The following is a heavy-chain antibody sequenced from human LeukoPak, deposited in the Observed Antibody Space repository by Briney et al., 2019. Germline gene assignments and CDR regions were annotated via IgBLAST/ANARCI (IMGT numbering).Heavy chain of an antibody. CDR2: ISTSGSTI. Sequence: GGSLRLSCAASGFTFSDYYMSWIRQAPGKGLERVSYISTSGSTIYYADSVKGRFTISRDNAKNSLYLQMNSLRAEDTAVYYCARYAFGAYYYGMDVWGQGTTVTVSS. CDR3: ARYAFGAYYYGMDV. CDR1: GFTFSDYY. V-gene: IGHV3-11*01. D-gene: IGHD3-10*01. J-gene: IGHJ6*02.